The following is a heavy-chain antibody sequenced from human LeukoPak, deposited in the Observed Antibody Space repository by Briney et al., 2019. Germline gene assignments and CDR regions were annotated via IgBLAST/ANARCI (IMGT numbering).Heavy chain of an antibody. D-gene: IGHD3-10*01. Sequence: GGSLTLSCAASGFTFSSYAMTWVRQAPGKGLEWVSAISGSGGSTYYADSVKGRFTTSRDNSKNTLYLQMNSLRAEDTAVYYCARALLWFGELYDWGQGTLVTVSS. CDR3: ARALLWFGELYD. J-gene: IGHJ4*02. CDR1: GFTFSSYA. CDR2: ISGSGGST. V-gene: IGHV3-23*01.